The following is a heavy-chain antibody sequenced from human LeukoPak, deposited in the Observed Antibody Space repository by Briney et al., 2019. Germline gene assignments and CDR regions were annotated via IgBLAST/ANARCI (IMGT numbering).Heavy chain of an antibody. J-gene: IGHJ6*03. D-gene: IGHD6-6*01. CDR2: IIPIFGTA. Sequence: ASVKVSCKASEGTFSSYAISWVRQAPGQGLEWMGGIIPIFGTANYAQKFQGRVTITTDESTSTAYMELSSLRSEDTAVYYCARVGAARPHYYYYYYMDVWGKGTTVTVSS. CDR1: EGTFSSYA. CDR3: ARVGAARPHYYYYYYMDV. V-gene: IGHV1-69*05.